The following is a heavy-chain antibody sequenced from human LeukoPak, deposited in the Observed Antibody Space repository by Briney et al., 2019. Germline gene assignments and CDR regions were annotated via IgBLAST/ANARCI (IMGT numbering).Heavy chain of an antibody. V-gene: IGHV3-53*01. D-gene: IGHD3-22*01. CDR2: IYPDGGT. CDR3: ASPSNNSRYAFDY. J-gene: IGHJ4*02. CDR1: GIAVTTNY. Sequence: GGSLRLSCAASGIAVTTNYMSWVRQAPGKGLEWVSVIYPDGGTHHADSVKGRFTISRDYSMNTLYLEMNSLRVEDTAIYYCASPSNNSRYAFDYWGQGTLVTVSS.